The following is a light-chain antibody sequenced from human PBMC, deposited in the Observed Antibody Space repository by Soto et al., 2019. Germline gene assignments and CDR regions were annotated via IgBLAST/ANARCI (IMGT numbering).Light chain of an antibody. V-gene: IGKV3-20*01. J-gene: IGKJ1*01. Sequence: EIVLTQSPGTLSLSPGEGATLSCRASQSVSNSYLAWYQQKPGQAPRLLIYGASSRATGIPDRFSGSGSGTDFTLTISRLEPEDFAVYYCQQYGSSPWTFGLGTKVEVK. CDR1: QSVSNSY. CDR3: QQYGSSPWT. CDR2: GAS.